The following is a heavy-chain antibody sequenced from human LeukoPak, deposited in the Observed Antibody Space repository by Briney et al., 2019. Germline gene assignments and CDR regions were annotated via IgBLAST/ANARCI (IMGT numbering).Heavy chain of an antibody. J-gene: IGHJ4*02. CDR2: IYSSESDA. V-gene: IGHV5-51*01. Sequence: GESLKISCKGSGYSFTNYWIAWVRQRPGKCLEWMGIIYSSESDARYSPSFQGQVTISADKSIGTAYLHWSSLKASDTAMYYCARAGSGSYMGYFDYWGQGTLVTVSS. CDR3: ARAGSGSYMGYFDY. D-gene: IGHD3-10*01. CDR1: GYSFTNYW.